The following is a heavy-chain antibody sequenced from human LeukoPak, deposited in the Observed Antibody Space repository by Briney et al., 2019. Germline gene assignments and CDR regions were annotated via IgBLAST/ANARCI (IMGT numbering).Heavy chain of an antibody. CDR2: MNPDGSGK. Sequence: GGSLRLSCAASGFSFSDSWMSWVRQAPGKGLEWVANMNPDGSGKYYVDSVRGRFTVSRDNAKNTVYLQMNSLRAEDTAVYYCERDPAWGAIDYWGQGTLVTVSS. CDR3: ERDPAWGAIDY. D-gene: IGHD3-16*01. J-gene: IGHJ4*02. V-gene: IGHV3-7*01. CDR1: GFSFSDSW.